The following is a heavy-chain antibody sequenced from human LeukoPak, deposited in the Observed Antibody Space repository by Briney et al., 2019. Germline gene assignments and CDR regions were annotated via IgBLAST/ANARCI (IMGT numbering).Heavy chain of an antibody. CDR2: ISGSGGST. V-gene: IGHV3-23*01. Sequence: GGSVRLSCAASGFTFSTYSMRWVRQAPGKGLEWVSAISGSGGSTYYADSVKGRITISRDNSKNTLYLQMNSLRDEDTAVYYCAKRDTFDYYFDYWGQGTMVTVSS. CDR1: GFTFSTYS. D-gene: IGHD5-24*01. J-gene: IGHJ4*02. CDR3: AKRDTFDYYFDY.